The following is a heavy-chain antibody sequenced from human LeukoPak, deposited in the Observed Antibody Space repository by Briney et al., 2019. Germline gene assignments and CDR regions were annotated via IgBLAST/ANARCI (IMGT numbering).Heavy chain of an antibody. CDR1: GYTFTSYA. CDR3: ASSPECGGDCPKPPGAFDI. Sequence: GASVKVSCKASGYTFTSYAISWVRQAPGQGLEWMGGIIPIFGTANYAQKFQGRVTITADESTSTAYMELSSLRSEDTAVYYCASSPECGGDCPKPPGAFDIWGQGTMVTVSS. CDR2: IIPIFGTA. J-gene: IGHJ3*02. D-gene: IGHD2-21*02. V-gene: IGHV1-69*13.